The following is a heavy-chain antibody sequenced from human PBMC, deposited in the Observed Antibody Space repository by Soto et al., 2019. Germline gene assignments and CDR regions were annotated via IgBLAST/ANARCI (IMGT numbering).Heavy chain of an antibody. D-gene: IGHD3-10*01. J-gene: IGHJ5*02. Sequence: QVTLKESGPVLVKPTETLTLTCTVSGFSLSNTRMGVSWIRQPPGKALEWLAHIFSNDEKSYSTSLKSRLTISNDTSKSQVVLSMTNRDPVDTATYYCTRIEKGSATYTWGQGTLVTVSS. CDR2: IFSNDEK. V-gene: IGHV2-26*01. CDR1: GFSLSNTRMG. CDR3: TRIEKGSATYT.